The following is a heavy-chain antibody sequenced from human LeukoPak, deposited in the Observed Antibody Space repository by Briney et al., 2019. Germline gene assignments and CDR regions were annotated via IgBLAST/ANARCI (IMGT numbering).Heavy chain of an antibody. Sequence: ASVKVSCKVSGYTLTELSMHWVRQAPGKGLEWMGGFDPEDGETIYAQKFQGRVTLTEDTSTDTAYMELSSLRSDDTAVYYCATDRGPYDAFDIWGQGTMVTVSS. CDR2: FDPEDGET. J-gene: IGHJ3*02. D-gene: IGHD3-10*01. CDR3: ATDRGPYDAFDI. V-gene: IGHV1-24*01. CDR1: GYTLTELS.